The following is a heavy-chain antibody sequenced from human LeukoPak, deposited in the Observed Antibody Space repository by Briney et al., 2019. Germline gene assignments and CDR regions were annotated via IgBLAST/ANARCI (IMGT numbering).Heavy chain of an antibody. Sequence: PGGSLRLSCAASGFTFSDYYMSWIRQAPGKGLVWVSRINSDGSSTSYADSVKGRFTISRDNAKNTLYLQMNSLRVEDTAVYYCAREWSGFGELPDYWGQGTLVTVSS. V-gene: IGHV3-74*01. CDR2: INSDGSST. CDR3: AREWSGFGELPDY. CDR1: GFTFSDYY. J-gene: IGHJ4*02. D-gene: IGHD3-10*01.